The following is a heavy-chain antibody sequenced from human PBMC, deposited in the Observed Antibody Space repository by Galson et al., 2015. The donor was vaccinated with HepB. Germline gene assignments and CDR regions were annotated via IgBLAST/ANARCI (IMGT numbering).Heavy chain of an antibody. V-gene: IGHV1-58*01. Sequence: SVKVSCKASGFTFTSSAVQWVRQARGQRLEWIGWIVVGSGNTNYAQKFQERVTITRDMSTSTAYMELSSLRSEDTAVYYCAADRYSYGYGYNYYGMDVWGQGTTVTVSS. J-gene: IGHJ6*02. CDR2: IVVGSGNT. CDR3: AADRYSYGYGYNYYGMDV. D-gene: IGHD5-18*01. CDR1: GFTFTSSA.